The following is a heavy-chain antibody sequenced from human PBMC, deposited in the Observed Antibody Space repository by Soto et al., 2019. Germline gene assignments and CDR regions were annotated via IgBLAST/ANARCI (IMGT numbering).Heavy chain of an antibody. CDR3: AEGTRYCINGVWVVRDF. J-gene: IGHJ4*02. CDR1: GFTFSNYA. V-gene: IGHV3-23*01. Sequence: EVQVLDSGGGLVQPGGSLRLSCAASGFTFSNYAMNWVRHAPGKGLEWVSAISGSGSSTYYADSVKGRFTISRDNSKNSLYLQMSGLGAEDTAVYYCAEGTRYCINGVWVVRDFWGQGTLVTVSS. CDR2: ISGSGSST. D-gene: IGHD2-8*01.